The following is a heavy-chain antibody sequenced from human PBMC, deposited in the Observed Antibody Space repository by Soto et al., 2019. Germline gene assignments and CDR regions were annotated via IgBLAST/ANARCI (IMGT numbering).Heavy chain of an antibody. Sequence: VASVKVSCKASGGTFSSFGISWVRQAPGQGLEWMGGIIPVFGRPNYAQRFRGRLTITADESTNTSYMELIDLTSEDKAVYYCAREASGYDFWGQGTQVTVSS. D-gene: IGHD5-12*01. CDR2: IIPVFGRP. V-gene: IGHV1-69*13. J-gene: IGHJ4*02. CDR3: AREASGYDF. CDR1: GGTFSSFG.